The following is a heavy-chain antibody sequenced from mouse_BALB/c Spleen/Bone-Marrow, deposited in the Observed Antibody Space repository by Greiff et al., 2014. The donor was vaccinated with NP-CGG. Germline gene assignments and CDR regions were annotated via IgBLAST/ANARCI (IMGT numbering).Heavy chain of an antibody. V-gene: IGHV5-17*02. D-gene: IGHD1-2*01. CDR2: ISSGSITI. CDR3: VRDYGYGAMDY. Sequence: VQLKESGGGLVQPGGSRKLSCAASGFTFSSFAMHWVRQAPEKGLEWVAYISSGSITIYYADTVKGRFTISRDNPENTLFLQMTSLRSEDTAMYYCVRDYGYGAMDYWGQGTSVTVSS. CDR1: GFTFSSFA. J-gene: IGHJ4*01.